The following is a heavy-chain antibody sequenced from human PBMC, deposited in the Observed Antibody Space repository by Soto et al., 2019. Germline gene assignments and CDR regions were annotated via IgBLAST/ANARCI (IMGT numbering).Heavy chain of an antibody. V-gene: IGHV3-7*01. CDR1: GVTLTNYW. J-gene: IGHJ6*02. CDR2: IKEDGSDK. Sequence: GVFLRLSCAAAGVTLTNYWMHWVRQAPGRGLEWVANIKEDGSDKYYADSVKGRFTISRDNAKKSLYVQMNSLRVEDTAVYYCARGIDDNASFGMDVWGQGTTVTVSS. CDR3: ARGIDDNASFGMDV. D-gene: IGHD1-1*01.